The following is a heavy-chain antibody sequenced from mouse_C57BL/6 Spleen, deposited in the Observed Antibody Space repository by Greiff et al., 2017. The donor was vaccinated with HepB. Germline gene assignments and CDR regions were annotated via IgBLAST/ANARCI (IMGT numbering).Heavy chain of an antibody. CDR2: IDPNSGGT. CDR1: GYTFTSYW. D-gene: IGHD3-2*02. J-gene: IGHJ4*01. Sequence: LQPGAELVKPGASVKLSCKASGYTFTSYWMHWVKQRPGRGLEWIGRIDPNSGGTKYNEKFKSKATLTVDKPSSTAYMQLSSLTSEDSAVYYCARSVLAQAYYAMDYWGQGTSVTVSS. CDR3: ARSVLAQAYYAMDY. V-gene: IGHV1-72*01.